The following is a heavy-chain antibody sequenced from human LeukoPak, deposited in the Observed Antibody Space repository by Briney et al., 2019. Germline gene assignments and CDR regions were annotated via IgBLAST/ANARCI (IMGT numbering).Heavy chain of an antibody. CDR3: ARAVAAALDY. J-gene: IGHJ4*02. CDR1: GFTFSSYW. CDR2: IASDGSST. D-gene: IGHD6-13*01. Sequence: GGSLRLSCVDSGFTFSSYWMNWVRQAPGKGLVWVSRIASDGSSTTYADSVKGRFSISRDNSKNTLYLQMNSLRAEDTAVYYCARAVAAALDYWGQGTLVTVSS. V-gene: IGHV3-74*01.